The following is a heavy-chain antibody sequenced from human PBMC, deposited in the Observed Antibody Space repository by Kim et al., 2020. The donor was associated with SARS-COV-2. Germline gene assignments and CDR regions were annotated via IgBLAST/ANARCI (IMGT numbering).Heavy chain of an antibody. CDR1: GFTFSSYA. D-gene: IGHD6-19*01. CDR2: ISYDGSNK. CDR3: ARDQLGIAVAGDFDY. Sequence: GGSLRLSCAASGFTFSSYAMHWVRQAPGKGLEWVAVISYDGSNKYYADSVKGRFTISRDNSKNTLYLQMNSLRAEDTAVYYCARDQLGIAVAGDFDYWG. V-gene: IGHV3-30*04. J-gene: IGHJ4*01.